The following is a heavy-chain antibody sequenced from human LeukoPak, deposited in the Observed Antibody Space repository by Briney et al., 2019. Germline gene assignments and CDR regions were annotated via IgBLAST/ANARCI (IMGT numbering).Heavy chain of an antibody. V-gene: IGHV3-74*01. Sequence: GGSLRLSCAASGLAFSAYKMHWVRQAPRKGPVWVSRISTDGYTTDYADFVQGRFTASRDDTKNTWSLEMNSLRAEDTAVYYCVVGGSPGYWGQGTLVTVSS. D-gene: IGHD2-15*01. CDR2: ISTDGYTT. CDR1: GLAFSAYK. J-gene: IGHJ4*02. CDR3: VVGGSPGY.